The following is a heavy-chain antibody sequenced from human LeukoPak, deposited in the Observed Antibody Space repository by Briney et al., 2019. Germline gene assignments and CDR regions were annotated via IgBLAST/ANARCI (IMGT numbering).Heavy chain of an antibody. CDR2: IITIFGTS. J-gene: IGHJ4*02. Sequence: SVKVSCKASGDTFSSDAINWVRQAPGQGLERMREIITIFGTSNYAQKFQGRVTITAGESTTTADMELSSLRSEDTAVYYCARDAGRHYFDYWGQGTLVTVSS. V-gene: IGHV1-69*13. CDR3: ARDAGRHYFDY. CDR1: GDTFSSDA.